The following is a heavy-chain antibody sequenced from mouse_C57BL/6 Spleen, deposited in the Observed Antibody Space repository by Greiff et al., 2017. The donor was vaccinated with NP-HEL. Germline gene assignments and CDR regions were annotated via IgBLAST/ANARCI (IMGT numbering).Heavy chain of an antibody. CDR2: IDPSDSET. CDR3: ARFSYYGNYVFAY. J-gene: IGHJ3*01. V-gene: IGHV1-52*01. D-gene: IGHD2-10*01. Sequence: VQLQQSGAELVRPGSSVKLSCKASGYTFTSYWMHWVKQRPIQGLEWIGNIDPSDSETHYNQKFKDKATLTVDKSSSTAYMQLSSLTSEDSAVYYCARFSYYGNYVFAYWGQGTLVTVSA. CDR1: GYTFTSYW.